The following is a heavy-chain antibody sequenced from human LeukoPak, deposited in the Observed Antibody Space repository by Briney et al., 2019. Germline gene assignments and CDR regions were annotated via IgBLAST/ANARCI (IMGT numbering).Heavy chain of an antibody. Sequence: GGSLRLSCAASGFTFSTYAMSWVRQAPGKGLEWVAVIWYDGSKKYYADSVKGRFTISRDNSKNTLDLQMNSLRAEDTAVYYCARETPSADAAFDYWGQGTLVTVSS. CDR3: ARETPSADAAFDY. D-gene: IGHD2-15*01. CDR2: IWYDGSKK. CDR1: GFTFSTYA. V-gene: IGHV3-33*08. J-gene: IGHJ4*02.